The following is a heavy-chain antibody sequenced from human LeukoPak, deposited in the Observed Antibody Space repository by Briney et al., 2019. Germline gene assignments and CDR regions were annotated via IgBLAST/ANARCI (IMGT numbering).Heavy chain of an antibody. CDR2: INSDGSST. J-gene: IGHJ5*02. D-gene: IGHD5-12*01. Sequence: GGSLRLSCAASGFTFSSYWMRWVRQAPGKGLVWVSRINSDGSSTSYADSVKGRFTISRDNAKNTLYLQMNSLRAEDTAVYYCAREFRFYSGYDEGGEGRFDPWGQGTLVTVSS. CDR3: AREFRFYSGYDEGGEGRFDP. CDR1: GFTFSSYW. V-gene: IGHV3-74*01.